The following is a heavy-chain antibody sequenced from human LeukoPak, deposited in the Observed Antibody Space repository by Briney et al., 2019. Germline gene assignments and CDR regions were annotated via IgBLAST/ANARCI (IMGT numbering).Heavy chain of an antibody. V-gene: IGHV3-21*01. CDR3: ARDARRGYSGYDFDAFDI. D-gene: IGHD5-12*01. CDR2: ISSSSSYI. J-gene: IGHJ3*02. CDR1: GFTFSSYS. Sequence: GGSLRLSCAASGFTFSSYSMNWVRQAPGKGLEWVSSISSSSSYIYYADSVKGRFTISRDNAKNSLYLKMNSLRAEDTAVYYCARDARRGYSGYDFDAFDIWGQGTMVTVSS.